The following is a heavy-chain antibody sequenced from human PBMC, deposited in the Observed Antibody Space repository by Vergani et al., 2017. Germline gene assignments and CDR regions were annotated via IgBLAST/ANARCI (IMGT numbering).Heavy chain of an antibody. D-gene: IGHD6-13*01. CDR3: SRARGIAAAGTVNFDY. CDR1: GYTFTSYG. V-gene: IGHV1-18*01. J-gene: IGHJ4*02. Sequence: QVQLVQSGAEVKKPGASVKVSCKASGYTFTSYGISWVRQAPGQGLEWMGWISAYNGNTNYAQKLQGRVTMTTNTSTSTAYMALKSLRSDDTDVYYWSRARGIAAAGTVNFDYWGQGTLVTVSS. CDR2: ISAYNGNT.